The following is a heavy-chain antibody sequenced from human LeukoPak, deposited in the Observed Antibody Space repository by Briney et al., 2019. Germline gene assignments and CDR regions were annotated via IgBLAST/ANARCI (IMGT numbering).Heavy chain of an antibody. CDR2: INPNSGGT. Sequence: ASVKVSCKASGYTFTGYYMHWVRQAPGQGLEWMGWINPNSGGTDYAQKFQGRVTMTRDTSISTAYMELSRLRSDDTAVYYCARDVRNYDILTGYYKVEYFQHWSQGTLVTVSS. CDR3: ARDVRNYDILTGYYKVEYFQH. D-gene: IGHD3-9*01. V-gene: IGHV1-2*02. J-gene: IGHJ1*01. CDR1: GYTFTGYY.